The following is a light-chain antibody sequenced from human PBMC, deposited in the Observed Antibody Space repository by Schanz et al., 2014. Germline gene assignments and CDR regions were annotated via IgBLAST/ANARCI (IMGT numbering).Light chain of an antibody. CDR1: SSNIGSSY. CDR2: SNN. V-gene: IGLV1-51*02. J-gene: IGLJ1*01. Sequence: QSVLTQPPSVSAAPGQKVTISCSGTSSNIGSSYVSWYQQFPGRAPKLLIYSNNQRPSGVPDRFSGSKSGNTASLTVSGLQAEDEADFYCCSYAGSHNYVFGTGTKLTVL. CDR3: CSYAGSHNYV.